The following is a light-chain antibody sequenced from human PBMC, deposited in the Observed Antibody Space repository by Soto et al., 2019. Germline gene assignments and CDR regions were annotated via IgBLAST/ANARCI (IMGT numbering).Light chain of an antibody. CDR3: QQYGSWT. Sequence: DIVLTQSPGTLSVSPGERVTLSCRASQTISSNYLAWYQQKPGQPPSLLIYGTSSRATGIPDRFSGSGSGTDFTLTISRLEPEDSAIYYCQQYGSWTFGQGTKVEIK. CDR1: QTISSNY. CDR2: GTS. V-gene: IGKV3-20*01. J-gene: IGKJ1*01.